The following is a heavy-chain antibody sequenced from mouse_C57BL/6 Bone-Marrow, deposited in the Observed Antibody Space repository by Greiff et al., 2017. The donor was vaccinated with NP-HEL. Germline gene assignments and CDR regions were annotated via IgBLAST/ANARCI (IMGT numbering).Heavy chain of an antibody. Sequence: EVHLVESGPGLVKPSQSLSLTYSVTGYSITSGYYWNWIRQFPGNKLEWMGYISYDGSNNYNPSLKNRISITRDTSKNQFFLKLNSVTTEDTATYYCATRLRREYYFDYWGQGTTLTVSS. CDR2: ISYDGSN. CDR1: GYSITSGYY. D-gene: IGHD2-4*01. CDR3: ATRLRREYYFDY. V-gene: IGHV3-6*01. J-gene: IGHJ2*01.